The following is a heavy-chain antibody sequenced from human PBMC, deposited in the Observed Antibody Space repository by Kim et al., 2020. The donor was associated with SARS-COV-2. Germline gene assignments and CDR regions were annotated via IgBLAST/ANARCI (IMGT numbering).Heavy chain of an antibody. D-gene: IGHD3-10*01. CDR1: GFTFSSYG. CDR2: ISYDGSNK. J-gene: IGHJ6*02. Sequence: GGSLRLSCAASGFTFSSYGMHWVRQAPGKGLEWVAVISYDGSNKYYADSVKGRFTISRDNSKNTLYLQMNSLRAEDTAVYYCARASNTMVRGGVLDVWGQGTTVTVSS. V-gene: IGHV3-33*05. CDR3: ARASNTMVRGGVLDV.